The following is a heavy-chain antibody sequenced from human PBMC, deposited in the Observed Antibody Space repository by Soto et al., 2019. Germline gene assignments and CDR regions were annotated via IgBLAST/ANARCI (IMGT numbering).Heavy chain of an antibody. Sequence: EVQLVESGGGLVQPGGSLRLSCAASGFTFSSYSMNWVRQAPGKGLEWVSYISSSSSTIYYADSVKGRFTISRDDAKNSLYLQMNSLRAEDTAVYYCARDDSSCYYNNWFDPWGQGTLVPVSS. CDR3: ARDDSSCYYNNWFDP. CDR1: GFTFSSYS. CDR2: ISSSSSTI. V-gene: IGHV3-48*01. D-gene: IGHD3-22*01. J-gene: IGHJ5*02.